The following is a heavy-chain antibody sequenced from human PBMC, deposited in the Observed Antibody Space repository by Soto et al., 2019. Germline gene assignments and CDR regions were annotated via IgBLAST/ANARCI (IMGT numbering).Heavy chain of an antibody. CDR3: ARDVSPRSYYDFWSGYYNWFDP. V-gene: IGHV1-69*12. J-gene: IGHJ5*02. D-gene: IGHD3-3*01. CDR2: IIPIFGTA. CDR1: GGTFSSYA. Sequence: QVQLVQSGAEVKKPGSSVKVSCKASGGTFSSYAISWVRQAPGQGLEWMGGIIPIFGTANYAQKFQGRVTIPADDSTSTAYMELSRLRSEDTAVYYCARDVSPRSYYDFWSGYYNWFDPWGQGTLVTVSS.